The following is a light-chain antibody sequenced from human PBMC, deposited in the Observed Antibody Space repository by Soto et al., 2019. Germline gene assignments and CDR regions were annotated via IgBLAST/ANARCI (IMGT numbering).Light chain of an antibody. CDR1: RSVLHSSNNQNY. CDR2: WAS. J-gene: IGKJ2*01. V-gene: IGKV4-1*01. CDR3: QQYYSAPYT. Sequence: DIVMTQSPVSLAVSLGERATINCKSSRSVLHSSNNQNYLAWYQQKPRQSPKLLIYWASTRESGVPDLFSGSASGTDFTLTINALQAEDVAVYYSQQYYSAPYTFGQGSQVEIK.